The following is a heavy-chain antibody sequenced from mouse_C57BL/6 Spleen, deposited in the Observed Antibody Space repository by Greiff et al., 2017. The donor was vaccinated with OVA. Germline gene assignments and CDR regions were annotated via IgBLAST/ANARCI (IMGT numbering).Heavy chain of an antibody. CDR2: IDPSDSYT. CDR1: GYTFTSYC. Sequence: QVQLQQPGAELVKPGASVTLSCKASGYTFTSYCMQWVKQRPGQGLEWIGEIDPSDSYTNYTQKFKGKGTLTVDTSTSTAYMQLSSLTSEDSAVYYGARGDDGYLDYWGQGTTLTVSS. CDR3: ARGDDGYLDY. V-gene: IGHV1-50*01. J-gene: IGHJ2*01. D-gene: IGHD2-3*01.